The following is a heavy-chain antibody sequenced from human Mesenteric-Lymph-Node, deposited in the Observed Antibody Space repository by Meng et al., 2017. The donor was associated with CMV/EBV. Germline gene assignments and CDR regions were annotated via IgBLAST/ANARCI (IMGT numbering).Heavy chain of an antibody. CDR1: GFTFDDYA. CDR3: ARLILSGWSGLDV. Sequence: GGSLRLSCAASGFTFDDYAMHWVRQAPGKGLEWVSGISWNSGSIGYADSVKGRFTISRDNAKNSLYLQMNSLRAEDTAVYYCARLILSGWSGLDVWGQGTTVTVSS. D-gene: IGHD3-3*01. CDR2: ISWNSGSI. V-gene: IGHV3-9*01. J-gene: IGHJ6*02.